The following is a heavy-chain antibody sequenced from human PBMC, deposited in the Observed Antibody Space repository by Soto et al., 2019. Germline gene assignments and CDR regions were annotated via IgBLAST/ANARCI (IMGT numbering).Heavy chain of an antibody. CDR3: AEGRSYYYYYGMDI. CDR1: GFPFSSCA. V-gene: IGHV3-23*01. J-gene: IGHJ6*02. CDR2: IIDSGGST. Sequence: GGSLRLSCAASGFPFSSCAMGWVRTAPGKGLEWVSDIIDSGGSTYYADSVKGRFAISRDNSKSTLYLQMNSLRAEDTALYYCAEGRSYYYYYGMDIWGQGTTVTVSS.